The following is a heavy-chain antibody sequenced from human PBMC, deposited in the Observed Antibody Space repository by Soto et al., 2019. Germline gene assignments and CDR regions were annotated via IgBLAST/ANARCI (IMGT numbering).Heavy chain of an antibody. Sequence: PGGSLRLSCAASGFTFSTYVMSWVRQAPGQGLEWVSAITGGADDTYNADSVRGRFTISRDNSKNTLYLQMNSLRAEDTAVYYCAKGSLVRDSDYWGQGALVTVSS. J-gene: IGHJ4*02. V-gene: IGHV3-23*01. CDR2: ITGGADDT. CDR1: GFTFSTYV. CDR3: AKGSLVRDSDY. D-gene: IGHD3-16*02.